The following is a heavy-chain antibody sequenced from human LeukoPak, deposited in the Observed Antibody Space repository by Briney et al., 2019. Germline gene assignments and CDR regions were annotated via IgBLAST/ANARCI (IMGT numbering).Heavy chain of an antibody. D-gene: IGHD6-13*01. V-gene: IGHV3-7*03. J-gene: IGHJ4*02. CDR2: MNEDGGEI. CDR1: GFTFSKYW. CDR3: GVGRWYGYFDY. Sequence: GGSLRLSCAASGFTFSKYWMTWVRQAPGKGLEWVASMNEDGGEIHYVDSVKGRFTISRDNSKNTLYLQMNSLRAEDTAVYYCGVGRWYGYFDYWGQGTLVTVSS.